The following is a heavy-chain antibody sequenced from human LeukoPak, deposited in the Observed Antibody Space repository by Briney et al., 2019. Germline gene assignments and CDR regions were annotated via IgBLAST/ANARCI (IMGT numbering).Heavy chain of an antibody. Sequence: SETLSLTCTVSGGSISSYYWSWIRQPPGKGLEWIGYIYYSGSTNYNPSLKSRVTISVDTSKNQFSLKLSSVTAANTAVYYCARSGVVPAAIQGTFDYWGQGTLVTVSS. CDR3: ARSGVVPAAIQGTFDY. D-gene: IGHD2-2*02. J-gene: IGHJ4*02. CDR1: GGSISSYY. V-gene: IGHV4-59*01. CDR2: IYYSGST.